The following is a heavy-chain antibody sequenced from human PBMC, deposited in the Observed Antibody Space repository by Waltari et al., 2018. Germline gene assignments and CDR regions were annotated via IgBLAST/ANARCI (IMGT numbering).Heavy chain of an antibody. D-gene: IGHD6-19*01. J-gene: IGHJ4*02. CDR3: ARRDSSGWYPIED. V-gene: IGHV5-51*03. CDR2: IYPGYSDT. Sequence: EVQLVQSGAEVKKPGESLQISCKGSGYSFTSYWIGWVRHMPGKGLEWMGIIYPGYSDTRYSPCCQGQVTISADKSISTAYLQWSSLKASDTALYYCARRDSSGWYPIEDWGQGTLVTVSS. CDR1: GYSFTSYW.